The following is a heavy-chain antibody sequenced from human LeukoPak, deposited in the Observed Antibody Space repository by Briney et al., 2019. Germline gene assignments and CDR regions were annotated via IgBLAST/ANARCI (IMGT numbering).Heavy chain of an antibody. D-gene: IGHD3-10*01. J-gene: IGHJ6*03. CDR1: GFTFSSYS. CDR3: ARGKGKKVYYYYMDV. CDR2: ISSSSSYI. Sequence: KPGGSLRLSCAASGFTFSSYSMNWVRQAPGKGLEWVSSISSSSSYIYYADSVKGRFTISRDNAKNSLYLQMNSLRAEDTAVYYCARGKGKKVYYYYMDVWGKGTTVTVSS. V-gene: IGHV3-21*01.